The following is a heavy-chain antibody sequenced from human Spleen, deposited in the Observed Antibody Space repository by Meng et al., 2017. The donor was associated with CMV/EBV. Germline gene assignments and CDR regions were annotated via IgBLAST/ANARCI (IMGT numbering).Heavy chain of an antibody. CDR2: IRSDGVNK. CDR1: GFTFSSYG. CDR3: AKDHFQSPYSVPTRDDYYGMDV. D-gene: IGHD4-11*01. Sequence: GESLKISCAASGFTFSSYGMHWVRQAPGRGLEWVAFIRSDGVNKFYVDSVKGRFIISRDSSKKTVYLQMNSLRAEDTAVYYCAKDHFQSPYSVPTRDDYYGMDVWGQGTTVTVSS. V-gene: IGHV3-30*02. J-gene: IGHJ6*02.